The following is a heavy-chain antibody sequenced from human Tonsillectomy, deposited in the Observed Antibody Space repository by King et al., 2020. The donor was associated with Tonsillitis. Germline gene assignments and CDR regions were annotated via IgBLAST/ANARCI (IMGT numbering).Heavy chain of an antibody. J-gene: IGHJ4*02. V-gene: IGHV3-21*01. CDR2: ISSSSSYI. CDR3: ARGGSPGGWYLDY. Sequence: VQLVESGGGLVKPGGSLRLSCAASGFTFSSYSMNWVRQAPGKGLEWVSSISSSSSYIFYADSVKGRFTISRDNAKNSLYLQMNSLRAEDTAVYYLARGGSPGGWYLDYWGQGSLVTVSS. D-gene: IGHD6-19*01. CDR1: GFTFSSYS.